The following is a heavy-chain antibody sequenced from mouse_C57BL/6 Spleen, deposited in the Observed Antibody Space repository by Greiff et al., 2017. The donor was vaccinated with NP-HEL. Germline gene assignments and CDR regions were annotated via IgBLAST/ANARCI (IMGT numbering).Heavy chain of an antibody. CDR2: IYPSDSET. CDR3: ARRDYDYDGVLYAMDY. V-gene: IGHV1-61*01. Sequence: QVQLQQPGAELVRPGSSVKLSCKASGYTFTSYWMDWVKQRPGQGLEWIGNIYPSDSETHYTQKFKDKATLTVDKSSSTAYMQLSSLTSEDSAVYYCARRDYDYDGVLYAMDYWGQGTSVTVSS. J-gene: IGHJ4*01. D-gene: IGHD2-4*01. CDR1: GYTFTSYW.